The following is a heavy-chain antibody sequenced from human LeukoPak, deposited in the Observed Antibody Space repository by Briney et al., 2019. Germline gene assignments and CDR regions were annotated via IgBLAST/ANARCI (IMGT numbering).Heavy chain of an antibody. V-gene: IGHV3-48*03. CDR2: ISGTGDRI. D-gene: IGHD6-13*01. Sequence: GGSLRLSCAASGSTFSDYAMKWVRQAPGRGLEWVSHISGTGDRIYYADSVKGRFTISRDNAKNSLYLQMNSLRAEDTAVYYCARKAQSNSWSRFDYWGQGTLVTVSS. CDR3: ARKAQSNSWSRFDY. CDR1: GSTFSDYA. J-gene: IGHJ4*02.